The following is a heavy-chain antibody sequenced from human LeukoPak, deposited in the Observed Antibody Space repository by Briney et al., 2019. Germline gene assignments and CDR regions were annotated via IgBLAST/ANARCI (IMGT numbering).Heavy chain of an antibody. J-gene: IGHJ4*02. CDR1: GFTFSSYW. V-gene: IGHV3-7*01. CDR2: IKQDGSEK. Sequence: PGGSLRLSCAASGFTFSSYWMSWVRQAPGKGLEWVANIKQDGSEKYYVDSVKGRFTISRDNAKNSLYLQMNSLRAEDTAVYYCARPNIYCSGGSCYLGHFDYWGQGTLVTVSS. CDR3: ARPNIYCSGGSCYLGHFDY. D-gene: IGHD2-15*01.